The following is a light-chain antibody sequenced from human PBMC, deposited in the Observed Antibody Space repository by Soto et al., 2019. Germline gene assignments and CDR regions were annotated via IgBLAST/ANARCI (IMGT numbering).Light chain of an antibody. V-gene: IGLV2-8*01. J-gene: IGLJ1*01. Sequence: QSALTQPPSASGSPGQSVTISCTGTKNDIGVYDFVSWYQHHPGKAPRLIIYEVVQRPSGVPDRFSGSKSGNTASLTVSGLQAADEADYFCKSYARSNTYVLGSGTKVTVL. CDR1: KNDIGVYDF. CDR2: EVV. CDR3: KSYARSNTYV.